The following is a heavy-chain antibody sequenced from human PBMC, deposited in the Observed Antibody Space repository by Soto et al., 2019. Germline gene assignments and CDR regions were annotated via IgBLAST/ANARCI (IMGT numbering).Heavy chain of an antibody. D-gene: IGHD6-6*01. CDR3: ATSRIAARLAWDY. V-gene: IGHV3-23*01. CDR2: ISGSGGST. J-gene: IGHJ4*02. CDR1: GFTFSSYA. Sequence: GGSLRLSCAASGFTFSSYAMSWVRQAPGKGLEWVSAISGSGGSTYYADSVKGRFTISRDNSKNTLYLQMNSLRAEDTAVYYCATSRIAARLAWDYWGQGTLVTVYS.